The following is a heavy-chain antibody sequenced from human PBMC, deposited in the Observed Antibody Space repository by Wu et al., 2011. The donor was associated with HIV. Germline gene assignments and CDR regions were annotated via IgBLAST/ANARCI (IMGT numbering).Heavy chain of an antibody. Sequence: QVQLVQSGTEVKKPGASVKVSCKASGYTFSNYGISWVRQAPGQGLEWLGWISAHNGNTNYAQKLQGRVTMTTDTSTSTVYVEMRSLRSDDTAVYYCARGSGYSSNWYVYWGQGTLVIVSS. CDR2: ISAHNGNT. D-gene: IGHD2-2*01. V-gene: IGHV1-18*01. CDR1: GYTFSNYG. CDR3: ARGSGYSSNWYVY. J-gene: IGHJ4*02.